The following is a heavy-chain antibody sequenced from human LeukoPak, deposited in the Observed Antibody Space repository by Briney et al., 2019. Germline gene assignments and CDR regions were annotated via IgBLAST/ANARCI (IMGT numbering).Heavy chain of an antibody. V-gene: IGHV4-38-2*02. CDR3: ANMYGRDSGYYYYYYMDV. J-gene: IGHJ6*03. Sequence: PSETLSLTCTVSGYSISSGYYWGWIRQPPGKGLEWIGRIYSSGSTNYNPSLKSRVTISADTSKNQFSLKLSSVTAADTAVYYCANMYGRDSGYYYYYYMDVWGKGTTVTVSS. CDR2: IYSSGST. CDR1: GYSISSGYY. D-gene: IGHD4-23*01.